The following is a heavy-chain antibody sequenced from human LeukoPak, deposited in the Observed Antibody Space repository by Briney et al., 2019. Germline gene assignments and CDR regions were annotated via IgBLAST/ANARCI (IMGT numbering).Heavy chain of an antibody. CDR3: ARGASPNAFDI. CDR2: INSDGSST. Sequence: PGGSLRLSCAASGFTFSSYWMHCVRQAPGKGLVWVSRINSDGSSTNYADSVKGRFTISRDNAKNTLYLQMNSLRAEDTAVYYCARGASPNAFDIWGQGTMVTVSS. CDR1: GFTFSSYW. V-gene: IGHV3-74*01. J-gene: IGHJ3*02.